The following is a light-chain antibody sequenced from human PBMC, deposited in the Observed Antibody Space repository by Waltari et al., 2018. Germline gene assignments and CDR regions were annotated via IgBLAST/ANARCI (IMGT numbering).Light chain of an antibody. CDR2: KGN. V-gene: IGLV8-61*01. CDR1: SGSVSSTSY. CDR3: SMYMGSGIWV. Sequence: QTVLTQEPSLSVSPGGTVTLTCALSSGSVSSTSYATWYQQTPGQARHTLVYKGNGRSSGVPDRFSGSILGNKAARTITGAQADDESDDYCSMYMGSGIWVFGGGTKLTVL. J-gene: IGLJ3*02.